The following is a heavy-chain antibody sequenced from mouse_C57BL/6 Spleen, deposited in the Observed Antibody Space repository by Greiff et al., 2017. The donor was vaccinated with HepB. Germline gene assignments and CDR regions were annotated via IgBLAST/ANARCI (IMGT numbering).Heavy chain of an antibody. CDR1: GYTFTSYW. J-gene: IGHJ3*01. CDR2: IDPSDSYT. D-gene: IGHD2-4*01. V-gene: IGHV1-69*01. Sequence: VQLQQSGAELVMPGASVKLSCKASGYTFTSYWMHWVKQRPGQGLEWIGEIDPSDSYTNYNQKFKGKSTLTVDKSSSTAYMQLSSLTSEDSAVYYCARDYDYSAWFAYWGQRTLVTVSA. CDR3: ARDYDYSAWFAY.